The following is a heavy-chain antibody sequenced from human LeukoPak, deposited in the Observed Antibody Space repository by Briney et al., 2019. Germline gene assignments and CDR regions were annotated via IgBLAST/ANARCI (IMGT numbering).Heavy chain of an antibody. Sequence: ASVKVSCKATGYTCTSYDINWVSQAAAQVLEGMGRMNANSWNTGYAQKFQARVTITRNTSISTAYMELSSLRSEDTAVYYCARGNDYGDYVDYWGQGTLVTVSS. J-gene: IGHJ4*02. V-gene: IGHV1-8*01. D-gene: IGHD4-17*01. CDR2: MNANSWNT. CDR3: ARGNDYGDYVDY. CDR1: GYTCTSYD.